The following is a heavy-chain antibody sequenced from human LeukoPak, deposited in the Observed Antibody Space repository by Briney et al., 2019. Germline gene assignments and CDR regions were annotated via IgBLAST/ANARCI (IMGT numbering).Heavy chain of an antibody. CDR2: ISYDGSNK. Sequence: PGRSLRLSCAASGFTFSSYGMHWVRQAPGKGLEWVAVISYDGSNKYYADSVKGRFTISRDNSKNTLYLQMNSLRAEDTAVYYCAKDGSGGTFDPWGQRTLVTVSS. CDR3: AKDGSGGTFDP. V-gene: IGHV3-30*18. J-gene: IGHJ5*02. CDR1: GFTFSSYG. D-gene: IGHD2-15*01.